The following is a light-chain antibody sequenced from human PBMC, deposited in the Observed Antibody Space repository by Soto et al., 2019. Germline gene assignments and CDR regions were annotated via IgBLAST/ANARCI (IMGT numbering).Light chain of an antibody. Sequence: DIVMTQTPLSLSVTPGQPASISCKSSQSLLHSDGKTYLYWYLQKPGQPPQLLIYDASNRATGIPARFSGSGSGTDFTLTISSLEPEDFAVYYCQQRSNWPSTFGQGTKLEIK. J-gene: IGKJ2*02. V-gene: IGKV2D-29*01. CDR2: DAS. CDR1: QSLLHSDGKTY. CDR3: QQRSNWPST.